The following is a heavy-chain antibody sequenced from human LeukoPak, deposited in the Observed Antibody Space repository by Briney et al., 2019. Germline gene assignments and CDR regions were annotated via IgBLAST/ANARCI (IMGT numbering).Heavy chain of an antibody. CDR3: ARGPTSFDP. V-gene: IGHV1-2*02. CDR1: GGTFNNSA. J-gene: IGHJ5*02. CDR2: INPNNGVT. Sequence: ASVKVSCKTSGGTFNNSAISWVRQAPGQGLEWMGWINPNNGVTSYAQKFQGRVTMTRDTSINTAYMEVSRLRSDDTAVYYCARGPTSFDPWGQGTLVTVSS.